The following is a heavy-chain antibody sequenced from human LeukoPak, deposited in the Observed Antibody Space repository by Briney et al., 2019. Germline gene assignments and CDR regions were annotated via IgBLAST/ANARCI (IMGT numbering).Heavy chain of an antibody. CDR1: GFTFSNYW. D-gene: IGHD4-17*01. CDR3: ARDSRYGAY. CDR2: IKQDGSEK. J-gene: IGHJ4*02. V-gene: IGHV3-7*01. Sequence: GGSLRLSCAASGFTFSNYWMRWVRQAPGKGLEWVANIKQDGSEKYYVDSVRGRFSISRDNAKNSLYLQMNSLRAEDTAVYYCARDSRYGAYWGQGTLVTVSS.